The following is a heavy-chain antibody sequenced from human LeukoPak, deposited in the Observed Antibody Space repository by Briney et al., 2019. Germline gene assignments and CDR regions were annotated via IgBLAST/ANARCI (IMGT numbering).Heavy chain of an antibody. J-gene: IGHJ5*02. CDR3: ARHTNDYGDYWFDP. CDR1: GGSISSSSYY. V-gene: IGHV4-39*01. Sequence: PSETLSLTCTVSGGSISSSSYYWGWIRQPPGKGLEWIGSTYYSGSTYYNPSLKSRVTISVDRSKNQFSLKLSSVTAADTAVYYCARHTNDYGDYWFDPWGQGTLVTVSS. CDR2: TYYSGST. D-gene: IGHD4-17*01.